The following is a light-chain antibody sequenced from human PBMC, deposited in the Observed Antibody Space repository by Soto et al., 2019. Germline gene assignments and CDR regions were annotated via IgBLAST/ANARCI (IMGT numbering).Light chain of an antibody. V-gene: IGKV3-20*01. CDR1: QSVSSSY. J-gene: IGKJ4*02. CDR3: QQYGSSPLT. Sequence: EMVVTQAPGTLSLAPGERATLSCSASQSVSSSYLAWYQQKPGQDPRLLIYGASNRATGIPDMFSGSGSWTHFTLTISRLEPEDFAVYYCQQYGSSPLTFGGGTKVEIK. CDR2: GAS.